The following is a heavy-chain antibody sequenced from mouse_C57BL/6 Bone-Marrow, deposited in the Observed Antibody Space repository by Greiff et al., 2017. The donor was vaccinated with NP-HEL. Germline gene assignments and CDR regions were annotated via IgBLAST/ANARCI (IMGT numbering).Heavy chain of an antibody. V-gene: IGHV1-7*01. D-gene: IGHD4-1*02. CDR1: GYTFTSYW. CDR3: ARYRASTGTRAMDY. CDR2: INPSSGYT. J-gene: IGHJ4*01. Sequence: QVQLQQSGAELAKPGASVKLSCKASGYTFTSYWMHWVKQRPGQGLEWIGYINPSSGYTKYNQKFKDKATLTADKSSSTAYMKLSSLTYEDYGVYYCARYRASTGTRAMDYWGQGTSVTVSS.